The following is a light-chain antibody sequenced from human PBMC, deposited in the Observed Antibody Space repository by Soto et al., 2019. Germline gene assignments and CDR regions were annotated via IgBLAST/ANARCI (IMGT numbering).Light chain of an antibody. V-gene: IGKV3-20*01. CDR3: QHYGSSPLT. J-gene: IGKJ4*01. CDR1: QSVSSSY. Sequence: EIVLTQSPGTLSLSPEERATLSCRASQSVSSSYLAWYQQKPGQAPRLLIYGASSRATGIPDRFSGSGSGTDFTLTISRLEHADCAVDYCQHYGSSPLTFGGGTKEEIK. CDR2: GAS.